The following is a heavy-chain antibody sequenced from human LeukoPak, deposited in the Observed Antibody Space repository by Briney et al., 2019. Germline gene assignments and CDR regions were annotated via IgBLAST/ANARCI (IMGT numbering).Heavy chain of an antibody. V-gene: IGHV3-23*01. Sequence: PGGTLRLSCAASGFTFSSYGMSWVRQAPGKGLEWVSAISGSGGSTYYADSVKGRFTISRDNSKNTLYLQMNSLRVEDTAVYYCAKPYSSGYYSDDAFDIWGQGTMVSVSS. CDR1: GFTFSSYG. CDR2: ISGSGGST. D-gene: IGHD3-22*01. CDR3: AKPYSSGYYSDDAFDI. J-gene: IGHJ3*02.